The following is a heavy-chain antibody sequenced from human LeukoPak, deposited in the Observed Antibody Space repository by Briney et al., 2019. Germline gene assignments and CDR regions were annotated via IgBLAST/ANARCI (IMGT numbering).Heavy chain of an antibody. D-gene: IGHD3-22*01. Sequence: ASVKVSCKASGYTFTGYYMHWVRQAPGQGLEWMGWINPNSGGTNYAQKFQGRVTMTRDTSISTAYMELTRLRSDDTAVYYCARGTTLRVVNYFDYWGQGTLVTVSS. CDR3: ARGTTLRVVNYFDY. V-gene: IGHV1-2*02. CDR1: GYTFTGYY. J-gene: IGHJ4*02. CDR2: INPNSGGT.